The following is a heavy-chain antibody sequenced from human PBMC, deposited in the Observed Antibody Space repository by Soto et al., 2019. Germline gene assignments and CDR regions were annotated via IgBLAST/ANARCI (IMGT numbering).Heavy chain of an antibody. V-gene: IGHV4-59*01. J-gene: IGHJ6*03. CDR3: ARVDQAAYYYYMDV. CDR2: IYYSGST. D-gene: IGHD2-15*01. Sequence: SETLSLTCPVSGGSISTYYWSWIPQPPGKGLEWIGYIYYSGSTNYNPYLKSRVTISVDTSKNQFSLKLSSVTAADTAVYYCARVDQAAYYYYMDVWGKGTTVTVSS. CDR1: GGSISTYY.